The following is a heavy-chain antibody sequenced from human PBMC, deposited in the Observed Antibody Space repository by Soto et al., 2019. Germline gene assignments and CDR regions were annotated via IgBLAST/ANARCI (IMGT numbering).Heavy chain of an antibody. CDR3: ARGEMATIHLIITFDI. Sequence: GGSLRLSCAASGFTFSSYSMNWVRQAPGKGLEWVSSISSSSSYIYYADSVKGRFTISRDNAKNSLYLQMNSLRAEDTAVYYCARGEMATIHLIITFDIWGQGTMVTVSS. CDR1: GFTFSSYS. CDR2: ISSSSSYI. J-gene: IGHJ3*02. V-gene: IGHV3-21*01. D-gene: IGHD5-12*01.